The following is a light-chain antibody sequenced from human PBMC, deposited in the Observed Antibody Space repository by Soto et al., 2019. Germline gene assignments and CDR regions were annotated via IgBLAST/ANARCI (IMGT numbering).Light chain of an antibody. CDR1: QGIRND. CDR3: LQDYNYPLT. V-gene: IGKV1-6*01. Sequence: AIHMTQSPSSLSASVGARVTITCRASQGIRNDLGWYQQKPGKAPKLLIYAASSLQSGVPSRFSGSGSGTDFTLTISSLQPEDFATYYCLQDYNYPLTFGGGTKVDNK. J-gene: IGKJ4*01. CDR2: AAS.